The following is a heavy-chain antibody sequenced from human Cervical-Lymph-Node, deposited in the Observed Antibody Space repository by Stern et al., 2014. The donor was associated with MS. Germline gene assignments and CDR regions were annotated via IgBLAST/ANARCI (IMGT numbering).Heavy chain of an antibody. CDR3: AREHHGGNFAS. CDR1: GATFSTNA. Sequence: VQLEESGAEVRKPGSSVKVSCKASGATFSTNAISWLRQAPGQGPEWMEAIVPTFGRANYVQKLRGRLTITADESASTAYMELRSLRSEDTAVYYCAREHHGGNFASWGQGTLVTVSS. D-gene: IGHD4-23*01. CDR2: IVPTFGRA. V-gene: IGHV1-69*01. J-gene: IGHJ5*02.